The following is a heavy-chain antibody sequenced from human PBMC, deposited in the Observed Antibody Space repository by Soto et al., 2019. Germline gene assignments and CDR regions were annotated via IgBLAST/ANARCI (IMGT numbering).Heavy chain of an antibody. D-gene: IGHD3-10*01. CDR2: TYYRSRWYN. Sequence: SQTLSLTCVISGDSVSSNSAAWNWIRQSPSRGLEWLGRTYYRSRWYNDYAVSVRSRISVNADTSKIQFSLHLNSVTPEDTAVYYCARRYYYGSGSYSDFDYWGQGTLVTVSS. CDR1: GDSVSSNSAA. V-gene: IGHV6-1*01. CDR3: ARRYYYGSGSYSDFDY. J-gene: IGHJ4*02.